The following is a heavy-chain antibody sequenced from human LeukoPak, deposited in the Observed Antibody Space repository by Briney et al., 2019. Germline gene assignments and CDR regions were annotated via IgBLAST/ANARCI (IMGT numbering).Heavy chain of an antibody. J-gene: IGHJ4*02. CDR2: IFYSGST. CDR1: GDSISHYY. CDR3: ARGSSAPRWFPFDY. V-gene: IGHV4-59*01. Sequence: SETLSLTCTVSGDSISHYYWSWIRQPPGKGLEWIGYIFYSGSTNYNPSLKSRVIISVDTSRNQFSLKLNSLTAADTAVYYCARGSSAPRWFPFDYWGQGTLVTVSS. D-gene: IGHD4-23*01.